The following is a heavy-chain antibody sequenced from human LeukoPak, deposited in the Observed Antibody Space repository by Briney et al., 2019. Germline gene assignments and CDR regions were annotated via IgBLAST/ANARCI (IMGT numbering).Heavy chain of an antibody. J-gene: IGHJ5*02. Sequence: SETLSLTCTVSGGSISSTNYYWGWIRQPPGKGLEWIGSIYYSGSTYYNPSLKSRVTISIDTSKNQFSLKLSSVTAADTAVYYCASLYYDILTGYSGPNWFDPWGQGTLVTVSS. CDR3: ASLYYDILTGYSGPNWFDP. CDR2: IYYSGST. D-gene: IGHD3-9*01. V-gene: IGHV4-39*01. CDR1: GGSISSTNYY.